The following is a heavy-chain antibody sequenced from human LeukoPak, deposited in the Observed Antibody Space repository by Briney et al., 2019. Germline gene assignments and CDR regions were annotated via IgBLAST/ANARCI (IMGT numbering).Heavy chain of an antibody. Sequence: SETLSLTCTVSGGSISSHYWSWIRQPPGKGLEWIGSIYYSGSTYYNPSLKSRVTISVDTSKNQFSLKLSSVTAADTAVYYCARDYGAYYDILTGYYLGNWFDPWGQGTLVTVSS. D-gene: IGHD3-9*01. CDR3: ARDYGAYYDILTGYYLGNWFDP. J-gene: IGHJ5*02. V-gene: IGHV4-39*07. CDR1: GGSISSHY. CDR2: IYYSGST.